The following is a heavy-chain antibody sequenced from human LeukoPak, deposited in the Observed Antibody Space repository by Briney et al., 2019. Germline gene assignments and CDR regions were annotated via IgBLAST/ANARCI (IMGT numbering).Heavy chain of an antibody. V-gene: IGHV3-23*01. Sequence: PGGSLRLSCAASGFTFSSYAMSWVRQAPGKGLEWVSAISGSGGSTYYADSVKGRFTISRDNSKNTLYLQMNSLRAEDTAVYYCAKTYLVVPAATHFDYWGQGTLVTVSS. CDR3: AKTYLVVPAATHFDY. CDR2: ISGSGGST. D-gene: IGHD2-2*01. CDR1: GFTFSSYA. J-gene: IGHJ4*02.